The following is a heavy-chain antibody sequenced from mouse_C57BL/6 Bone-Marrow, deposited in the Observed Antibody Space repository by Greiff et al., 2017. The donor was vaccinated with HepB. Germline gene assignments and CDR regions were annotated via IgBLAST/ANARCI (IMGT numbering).Heavy chain of an antibody. CDR2: IDPSDSYT. Sequence: LQPGAELVMPGASVKLSCKASGYTFTSYWMHWVKQRPGQGLEWIGEIDPSDSYTNYNQKFKGKSTLTVDKSSSTAYMQLSSLTSEDAAVYYCARSDYDGYYYLDYWGQGTTLTVSS. D-gene: IGHD2-3*01. J-gene: IGHJ2*01. CDR1: GYTFTSYW. V-gene: IGHV1-69*01. CDR3: ARSDYDGYYYLDY.